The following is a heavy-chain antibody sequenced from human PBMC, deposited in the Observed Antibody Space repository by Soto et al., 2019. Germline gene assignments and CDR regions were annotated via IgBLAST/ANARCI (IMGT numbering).Heavy chain of an antibody. CDR1: GGSISSGGYY. Sequence: SETLSLTCTVSGGSISSGGYYWGWIRQHPGKGLEWIGYIYYSGSTYYNPSLKSRVTISVDTSKNQFSLKLSSVTAADTAVYYCALRTGTTIYYYGTDVWGQGTVLTVS. V-gene: IGHV4-31*03. D-gene: IGHD4-17*01. J-gene: IGHJ6*01. CDR2: IYYSGST. CDR3: ALRTGTTIYYYGTDV.